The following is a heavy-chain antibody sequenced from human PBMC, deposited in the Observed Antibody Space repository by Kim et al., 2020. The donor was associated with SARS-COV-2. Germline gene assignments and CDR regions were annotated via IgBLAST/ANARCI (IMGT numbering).Heavy chain of an antibody. V-gene: IGHV1-69*02. J-gene: IGHJ6*02. CDR1: GGTFSSYT. CDR3: VRKNYDILTGYYYGMDV. D-gene: IGHD3-9*01. CDR2: IIPILGIA. Sequence: SVKVSCKASGGTFSSYTISWVRQAPGQGLEWMGRIIPILGIANYAQKFQGRVTITADKSTSKAYMELSSLRSEDTAVYYCVRKNYDILTGYYYGMDVWGQGTTVTVSS.